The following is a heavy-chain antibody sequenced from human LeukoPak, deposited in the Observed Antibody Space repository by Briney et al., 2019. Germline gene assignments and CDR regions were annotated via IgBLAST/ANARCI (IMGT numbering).Heavy chain of an antibody. D-gene: IGHD1-14*01. CDR3: ARAGSNWFDP. CDR2: IYYSGST. J-gene: IGHJ5*02. V-gene: IGHV4-59*01. CDR1: GGSISSYY. Sequence: SETLSLTCTVSGGSISSYYWSWIRQPPGKGLEWIGYIYYSGSTNYNPSLKSRVAISVDTSKNQFSLKLSSVTAADTAVYYCARAGSNWFDPWGQGTLVTVSS.